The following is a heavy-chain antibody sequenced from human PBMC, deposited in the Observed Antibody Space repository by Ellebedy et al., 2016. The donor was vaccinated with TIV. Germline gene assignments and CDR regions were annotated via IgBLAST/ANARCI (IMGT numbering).Heavy chain of an antibody. D-gene: IGHD4-23*01. V-gene: IGHV3-53*01. CDR2: IYSGGDGGDT. Sequence: GESLKISCAASGFTVSRNYMNWVRQAPGKGLEWVSVIYSGGDGGDTYYADSVKGRFTISRDNSKNTLYLQMNSLRAEDTAVYYCARDAAGNGGKLDYWGQGALVTVSS. J-gene: IGHJ4*02. CDR3: ARDAAGNGGKLDY. CDR1: GFTVSRNY.